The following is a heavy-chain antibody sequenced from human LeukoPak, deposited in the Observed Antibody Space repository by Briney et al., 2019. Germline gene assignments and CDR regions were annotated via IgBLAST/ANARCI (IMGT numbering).Heavy chain of an antibody. CDR3: TKDPNGDYVGAFDP. D-gene: IGHD4-17*01. CDR2: ITAGHYPT. V-gene: IGHV3-23*01. Sequence: PGGSLTLSCAASGFSFSSFAMTWVRQAPGKGLEWVSSITAGHYPTYNTDSVKGRFTISRDNSKNTLYLQMNSLGADDTAVYYCTKDPNGDYVGAFDPWGQGTLVTVSS. CDR1: GFSFSSFA. J-gene: IGHJ5*02.